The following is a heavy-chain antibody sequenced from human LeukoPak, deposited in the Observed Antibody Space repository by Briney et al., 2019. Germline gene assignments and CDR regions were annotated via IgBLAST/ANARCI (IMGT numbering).Heavy chain of an antibody. V-gene: IGHV3-66*01. J-gene: IGHJ5*02. Sequence: SGGSLRLSCAASGFTVSSNYMNWVRQAPGKGLEWVSVIYSGGSTYYADSVKGRFTISRDNSKNTLYLQMNSLRAEDTAAYHCVRDCDLWGQGTLVTVSS. CDR2: IYSGGST. CDR3: VRDCDL. CDR1: GFTVSSNY.